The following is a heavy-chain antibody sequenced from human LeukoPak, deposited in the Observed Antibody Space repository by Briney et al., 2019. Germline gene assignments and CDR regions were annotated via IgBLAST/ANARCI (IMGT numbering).Heavy chain of an antibody. CDR1: GFTFSSYS. V-gene: IGHV3-23*01. J-gene: IGHJ4*02. Sequence: GGSLRLSCAASGFTFSSYSMNWVRQAPGKGLEWVSAISGSGGSTYYADSVKGRFTISRDNSKNTLYLQMNSLRAEDTAVYYCAKTVSYGGLKPFDYWGQGTLVTVSS. CDR3: AKTVSYGGLKPFDY. D-gene: IGHD5-18*01. CDR2: ISGSGGST.